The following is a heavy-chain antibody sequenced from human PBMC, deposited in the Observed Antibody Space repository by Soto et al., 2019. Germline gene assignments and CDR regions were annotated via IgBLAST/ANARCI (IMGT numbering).Heavy chain of an antibody. CDR3: TRQDDFWSGYSLI. D-gene: IGHD3-3*01. Sequence: PGLSLRLSCEASVFTFSGSAIHWVLQKSVKGLDWFGRIRSKANSYATAYAASVKGRFTISRDDSKNTAYLQMNSLKTEDTAVYYCTRQDDFWSGYSLIWGQGTLVTVSS. V-gene: IGHV3-73*01. CDR1: VFTFSGSA. J-gene: IGHJ4*02. CDR2: IRSKANSYAT.